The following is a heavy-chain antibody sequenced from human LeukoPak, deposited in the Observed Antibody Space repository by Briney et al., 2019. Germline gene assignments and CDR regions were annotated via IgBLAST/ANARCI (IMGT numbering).Heavy chain of an antibody. CDR3: ARVFYGDYVPPTSDY. CDR2: MNPNSGNT. J-gene: IGHJ4*02. D-gene: IGHD4-17*01. Sequence: ASVKVSCKASGYTFTSYDINWVRQATGQGLGWMGWMNPNSGNTGYAQKFQGRVTMTRNTSISTAYMELSSLRSEDTAVYYCARVFYGDYVPPTSDYWGQGTLVTVSS. V-gene: IGHV1-8*01. CDR1: GYTFTSYD.